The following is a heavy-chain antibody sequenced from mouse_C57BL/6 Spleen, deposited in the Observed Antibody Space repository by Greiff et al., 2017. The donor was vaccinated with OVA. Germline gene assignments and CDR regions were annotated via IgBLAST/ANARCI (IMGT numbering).Heavy chain of an antibody. CDR3: ADYCGSRFSPYFDY. D-gene: IGHD1-1*01. J-gene: IGHJ2*01. CDR2: INPSTGGT. Sequence: EVKLMQSGPELVKPGASVKISCKASGYSFTGYYMNWVKQSPEQSLEWIGDINPSTGGTTYNQKFKAKATLTVDKSSSTAYMQLNSLTSEDSAVYYCADYCGSRFSPYFDYWGQGTTLTVSS. CDR1: GYSFTGYY. V-gene: IGHV1-42*01.